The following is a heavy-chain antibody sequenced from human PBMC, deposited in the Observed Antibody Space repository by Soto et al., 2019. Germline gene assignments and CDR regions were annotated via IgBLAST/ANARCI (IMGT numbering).Heavy chain of an antibody. J-gene: IGHJ6*02. Sequence: QVQLQQWGAGLLKPSETLSLTCAVYGGSFSGYYWNWIRQPPGKGLEWIGDINHSGTTNYNPSLKSRVTISVDTSKNQFSLKLNSVTAADTAVYYCASTARGRNTASMDVWGQGTTVTVSS. CDR2: INHSGTT. V-gene: IGHV4-34*01. CDR3: ASTARGRNTASMDV. D-gene: IGHD5-18*01. CDR1: GGSFSGYY.